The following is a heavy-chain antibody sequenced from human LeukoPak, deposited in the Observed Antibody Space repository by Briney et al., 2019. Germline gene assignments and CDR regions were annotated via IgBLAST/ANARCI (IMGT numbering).Heavy chain of an antibody. J-gene: IGHJ4*02. D-gene: IGHD3-22*01. Sequence: PGGSLRLSWAASGFTFSSYSMNWVRQAPGKGLEWVSYISSSSSTIYYADSVKGRFTISRDNAKNSLYLQMNSLRAEDTAVYYCARDIYYDSSGYYGSVYWGQGTLVTVSP. V-gene: IGHV3-48*04. CDR2: ISSSSSTI. CDR3: ARDIYYDSSGYYGSVY. CDR1: GFTFSSYS.